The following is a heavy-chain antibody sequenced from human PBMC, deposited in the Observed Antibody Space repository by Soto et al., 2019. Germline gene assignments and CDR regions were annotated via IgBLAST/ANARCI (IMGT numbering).Heavy chain of an antibody. V-gene: IGHV1-8*01. CDR3: ARDTRRYGSGEDGYD. Sequence: ASVKVSCKASGYTFTSYDINWVRQATGQGLEWMGWMHPNSGNTGYAQKCQGRVTLTRNTSISTADMERSSLRAEDTAVYYCARDTRRYGSGEDGYDWGQGAVVTVAS. D-gene: IGHD6-19*01. J-gene: IGHJ4*02. CDR1: GYTFTSYD. CDR2: MHPNSGNT.